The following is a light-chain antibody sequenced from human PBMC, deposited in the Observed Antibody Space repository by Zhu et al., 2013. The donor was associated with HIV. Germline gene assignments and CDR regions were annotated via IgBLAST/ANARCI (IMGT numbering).Light chain of an antibody. Sequence: EIVLTQSPGALSLSPGERATLSCRASQSLSSSFLAWYQQKPGQAPRLLIYGASSRATGIPDRFSGRGSGTDFTLTISRLDPEDFAVYYCQQYGSSPRTFGQGTKVEIK. CDR1: QSLSSSF. CDR2: GAS. V-gene: IGKV3-20*01. J-gene: IGKJ1*01. CDR3: QQYGSSPRT.